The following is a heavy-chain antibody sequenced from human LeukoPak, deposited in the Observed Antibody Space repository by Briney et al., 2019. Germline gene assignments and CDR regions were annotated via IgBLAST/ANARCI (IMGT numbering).Heavy chain of an antibody. CDR2: VFYNGAT. V-gene: IGHV4-39*07. Sequence: SETLSLTCIVSGGSISSSIYYWAWVRQPPGKGLEWIGTVFYNGATQYSPSLGSRVTISIDTSTNQFSLKLTSVTAADTAVYYCARVRLPSGKPGDFDYWGQGTLVTVSS. CDR1: GGSISSSIYY. CDR3: ARVRLPSGKPGDFDY. J-gene: IGHJ4*02.